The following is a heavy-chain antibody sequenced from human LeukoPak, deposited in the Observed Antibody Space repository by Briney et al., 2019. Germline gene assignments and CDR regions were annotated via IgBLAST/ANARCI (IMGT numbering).Heavy chain of an antibody. CDR2: MNPNSGNT. CDR1: GYAFTSYD. V-gene: IGHV1-8*01. J-gene: IGHJ5*02. Sequence: ASVKVSCKASGYAFTSYDINWVRQATGQGLEWMGWMNPNSGNTGSAQRFQGRVTMTRDTSRSTAYMELRSLTSEDTAVYYCARGPLVRLPSSFDPWGQGTLVTVSS. D-gene: IGHD3-16*02. CDR3: ARGPLVRLPSSFDP.